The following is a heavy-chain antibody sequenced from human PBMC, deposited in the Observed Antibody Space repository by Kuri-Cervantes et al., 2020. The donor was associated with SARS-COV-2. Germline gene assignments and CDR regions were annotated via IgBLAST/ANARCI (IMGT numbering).Heavy chain of an antibody. CDR3: ARGTSSGITIFGVVITDNWFDP. Sequence: SVKVSCKPSRGTLSSYAISWVRQAPGQGLEWMGGIIPIFGTANYAQKFQGRVTITADESTSTAYMELSSLRSEDTAVYYCARGTSSGITIFGVVITDNWFDPWGQGTLVTVSS. D-gene: IGHD3-3*01. J-gene: IGHJ5*02. CDR1: RGTLSSYA. CDR2: IIPIFGTA. V-gene: IGHV1-69*13.